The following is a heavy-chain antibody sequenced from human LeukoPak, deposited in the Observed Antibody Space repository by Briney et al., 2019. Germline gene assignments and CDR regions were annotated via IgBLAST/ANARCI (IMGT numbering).Heavy chain of an antibody. CDR1: GYTFTGYY. V-gene: IGHV1-2*02. CDR2: INPNSGVT. Sequence: ASVKVSCXASGYTFTGYYMHWVRQAPGQGLEWMGWINPNSGVTNYAQKFQGRVTMTGDTSISTAYMELSRLSSDDTAVYYCARAPKIRWTSTYTSGLVDDYWGHGTLVTVSS. J-gene: IGHJ4*01. D-gene: IGHD6-19*01. CDR3: ARAPKIRWTSTYTSGLVDDY.